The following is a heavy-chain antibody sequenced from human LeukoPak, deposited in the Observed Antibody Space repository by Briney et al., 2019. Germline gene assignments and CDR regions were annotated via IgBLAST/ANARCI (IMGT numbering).Heavy chain of an antibody. CDR1: GFTFSNYA. D-gene: IGHD3-22*01. Sequence: PGGSLRLSCAASGFTFSNYAMSWVRQAPGKGLEWVSGIRGSGGSTDYADSARGRFTISRDNFKNTLYLQMNSLRAEDTAVYYCAKDPHYDSSGYSFDPWGQGTLVTVSS. V-gene: IGHV3-23*01. CDR2: IRGSGGST. J-gene: IGHJ5*02. CDR3: AKDPHYDSSGYSFDP.